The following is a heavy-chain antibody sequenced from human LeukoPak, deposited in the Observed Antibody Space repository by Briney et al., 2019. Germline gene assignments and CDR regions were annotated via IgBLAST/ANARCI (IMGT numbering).Heavy chain of an antibody. Sequence: ASVKVSCKASGYTFTGYYIHWVRQAPGQGLEWMGWINPNSGGTNYAQKFQGRVTMTRDTSISTAYMELSRLRSDDTAVYYCARDLFIAATTDYFDYWGQGTLVTVSS. CDR2: INPNSGGT. CDR1: GYTFTGYY. J-gene: IGHJ4*02. V-gene: IGHV1-2*02. D-gene: IGHD6-13*01. CDR3: ARDLFIAATTDYFDY.